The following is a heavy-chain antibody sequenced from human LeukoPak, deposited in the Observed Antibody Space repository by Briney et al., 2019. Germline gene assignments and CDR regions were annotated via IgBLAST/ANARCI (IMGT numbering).Heavy chain of an antibody. D-gene: IGHD3-22*01. CDR3: AREYYDSSGYYYGRYYFDY. V-gene: IGHV3-30*04. CDR2: ISYDGSNK. J-gene: IGHJ4*02. CDR1: GFTFSSYA. Sequence: PGGSLRLSCAASGFTFSSYAMHWVRQAPGKGLEWVAVISYDGSNKYYTDSVKGRFTISRDNSKNTLYLQMNSLRAEDTAVYYCAREYYDSSGYYYGRYYFDYWGQGTLVTVSS.